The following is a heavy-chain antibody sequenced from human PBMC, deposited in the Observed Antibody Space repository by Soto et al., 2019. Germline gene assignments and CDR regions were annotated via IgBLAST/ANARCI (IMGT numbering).Heavy chain of an antibody. V-gene: IGHV3-66*01. Sequence: EVQLVESGGGLVQPGGSLRLSCAASGFTVSSNYMSWVRQAPGKGLEWVSAIYSGGSTYYADSVKGRFTISRDNSKNTLYLQMNSLRAEDTAVYYCARVTLDIGATADYWGQGTLVTVSS. D-gene: IGHD5-12*01. J-gene: IGHJ4*02. CDR2: IYSGGST. CDR1: GFTVSSNY. CDR3: ARVTLDIGATADY.